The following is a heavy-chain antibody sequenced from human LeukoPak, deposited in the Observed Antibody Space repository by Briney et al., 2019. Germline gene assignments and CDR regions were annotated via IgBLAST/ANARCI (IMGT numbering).Heavy chain of an antibody. CDR2: IIPIFGTA. V-gene: IGHV1-69*13. CDR1: GGTFSSYA. J-gene: IGHJ6*02. Sequence: SVKVSCKASGGTFSSYAISWVRQAPGQGLEWMGGIIPIFGTANYAQKFQGRVTITADESTSTAYMELSSLRSEDTAVYYCARDQPREGSSTTHYYYYYGMDVWGQGTTVTVSS. CDR3: ARDQPREGSSTTHYYYYYGMDV. D-gene: IGHD2-2*01.